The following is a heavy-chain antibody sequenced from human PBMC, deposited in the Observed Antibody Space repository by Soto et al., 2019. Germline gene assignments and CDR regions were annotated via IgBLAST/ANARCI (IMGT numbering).Heavy chain of an antibody. V-gene: IGHV3-20*01. Sequence: GGSLRLSCAASGFTFDDYGMSWVRQAPGKGLEWVSGINWNGGSTGYADSVKGRFTISRDNAKNSLYLQMNSLRAEDTALYHCARVEEYGDYEYYYYMDVWGKGTTVTVSS. CDR2: INWNGGST. D-gene: IGHD4-17*01. J-gene: IGHJ6*03. CDR1: GFTFDDYG. CDR3: ARVEEYGDYEYYYYMDV.